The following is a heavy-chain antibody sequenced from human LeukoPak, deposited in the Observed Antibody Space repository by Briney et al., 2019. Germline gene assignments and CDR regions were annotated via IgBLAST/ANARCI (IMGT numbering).Heavy chain of an antibody. CDR2: IIPILGIA. V-gene: IGHV1-69*04. Sequence: ASVKVSCKASGGTFSSYAIRWVRQAPGQGLEWMGRIIPILGIANYAQKFQGRVTITADKSTSTAYMELSSLRSEDTAVYYCAGHYGSGSYYIPDYWGQGTLVTVSS. CDR1: GGTFSSYA. D-gene: IGHD3-10*01. J-gene: IGHJ4*02. CDR3: AGHYGSGSYYIPDY.